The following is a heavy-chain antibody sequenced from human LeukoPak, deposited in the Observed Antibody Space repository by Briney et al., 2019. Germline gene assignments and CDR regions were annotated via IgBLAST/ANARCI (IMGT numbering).Heavy chain of an antibody. J-gene: IGHJ6*03. V-gene: IGHV3-15*01. D-gene: IGHD3-10*01. CDR3: TTDGGKRDYYGSGSYYIYYYYMDV. CDR1: GFTFSNAW. CDR2: IKSKTDGGTT. Sequence: GGSLRLSCAASGFTFSNAWMSWVRQAPGKGLEWVGRIKSKTDGGTTDYAAPVKGRFTISRDDSKNTLYLQMNSLKTEDTAVYYCTTDGGKRDYYGSGSYYIYYYYMDVWGKGTTVTVSS.